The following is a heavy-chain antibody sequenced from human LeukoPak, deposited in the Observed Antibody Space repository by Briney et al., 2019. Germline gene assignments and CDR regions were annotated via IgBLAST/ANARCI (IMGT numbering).Heavy chain of an antibody. CDR3: APFSAVTRYYFDY. Sequence: KPGGSLRLSCAASGFTFSSHSMMWVCQAPGKGLEWVSSISPDSGYIYYADSVKGRFTISRDNAENSLCLQMNSLGAEDTAVYYCAPFSAVTRYYFDYWGEGTLVTVSS. CDR2: ISPDSGYI. CDR1: GFTFSSHS. V-gene: IGHV3-21*01. D-gene: IGHD6-13*01. J-gene: IGHJ4*02.